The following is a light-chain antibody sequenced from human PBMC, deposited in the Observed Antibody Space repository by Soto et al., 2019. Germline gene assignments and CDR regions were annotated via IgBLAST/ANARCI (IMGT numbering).Light chain of an antibody. V-gene: IGKV3-20*01. CDR2: GAS. CDR3: QQYMRSVT. J-gene: IGKJ1*01. CDR1: QSVDTTF. Sequence: EIVLTQSPGSLSLSPGQRATLSCRASQSVDTTFFAWYQKKPGQAPRLLIYGASKRATGIPDRFSGSVSGTDFTLIISRLEPEDFAVYYCQQYMRSVTFSQGTNVEIK.